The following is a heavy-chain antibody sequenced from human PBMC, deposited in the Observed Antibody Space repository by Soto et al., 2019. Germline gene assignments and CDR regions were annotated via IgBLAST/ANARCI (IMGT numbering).Heavy chain of an antibody. J-gene: IGHJ6*02. D-gene: IGHD6-19*01. V-gene: IGHV4-39*02. Sequence: QLQLQESGPGLVKPSETLSLTCTVSGGSISSSSYYWGWIRQPPGKGLEWIGSIYYSGSTYYNPSLKSRVTISVDTSKNHFSLKLSSVTDADTAVYYCSVAADYYYYGMDVWGQGTTVTVSS. CDR2: IYYSGST. CDR1: GGSISSSSYY. CDR3: SVAADYYYYGMDV.